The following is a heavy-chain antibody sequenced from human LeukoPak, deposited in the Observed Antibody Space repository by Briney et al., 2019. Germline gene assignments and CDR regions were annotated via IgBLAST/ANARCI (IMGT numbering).Heavy chain of an antibody. D-gene: IGHD3-22*01. CDR2: IYYSGST. V-gene: IGHV4-59*01. CDR3: ASSVYYYDSSGYYN. Sequence: SETLSLTCTVSGGSISSYHWSWIRQPPGKGLEWIGYIYYSGSTNYNPSLKSRVTISVDTSKNQFSLKLSSVTAADTAVYYCASSVYYYDSSGYYNCGQGTLVTVSS. J-gene: IGHJ4*02. CDR1: GGSISSYH.